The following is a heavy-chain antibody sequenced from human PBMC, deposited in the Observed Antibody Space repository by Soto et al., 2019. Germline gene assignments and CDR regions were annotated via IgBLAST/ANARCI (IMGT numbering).Heavy chain of an antibody. D-gene: IGHD4-17*01. Sequence: HVQLRESGPGLVKPSETLSLTCSVSGGSISSGDYYWSWIRQPPGKGLEWIGYIYHSGSTYYNPSVKSRLPISVDTSKNQFSLKLSSLTAADTAVYYCARETSGDYAFCGQGTLVTVSS. CDR1: GGSISSGDYY. J-gene: IGHJ4*02. CDR2: IYHSGST. CDR3: ARETSGDYAF. V-gene: IGHV4-30-4*01.